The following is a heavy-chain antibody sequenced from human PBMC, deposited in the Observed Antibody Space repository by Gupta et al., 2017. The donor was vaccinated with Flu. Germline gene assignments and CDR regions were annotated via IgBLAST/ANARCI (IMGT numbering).Heavy chain of an antibody. CDR2: ISGSGGST. CDR3: ANRAAAGPYRGAEFDY. V-gene: IGHV3-23*01. Sequence: EVQLLESGGGLVQPGGSLRLSCAASGFTFSSYAMSWVRQAPGKGLEWVSAISGSGGSTYYADSVKGRFTISRDNSKNTLYLQMNSLRAEDTAVYYCANRAAAGPYRGAEFDYWGQGTLVTVSS. D-gene: IGHD6-13*01. CDR1: GFTFSSYA. J-gene: IGHJ4*02.